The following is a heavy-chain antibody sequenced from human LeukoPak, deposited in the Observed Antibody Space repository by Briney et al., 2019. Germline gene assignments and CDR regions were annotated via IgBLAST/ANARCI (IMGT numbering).Heavy chain of an antibody. V-gene: IGHV4-34*01. D-gene: IGHD5-12*01. Sequence: PSETLSLTCAVYGGSFSGYYWSWIRQPPGKGLEWIGEINHSGSTNYNPSLKSRVTISVDTSKNQFSLKLTSVTAADTAVYYCARGAGGRGYSGYDYGRPAPHNWFDPWGQGTLVTVSS. CDR3: ARGAGGRGYSGYDYGRPAPHNWFDP. CDR1: GGSFSGYY. J-gene: IGHJ5*02. CDR2: INHSGST.